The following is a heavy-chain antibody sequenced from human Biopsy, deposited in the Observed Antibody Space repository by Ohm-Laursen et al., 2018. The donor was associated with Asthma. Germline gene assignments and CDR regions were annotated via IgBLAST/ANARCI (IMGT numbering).Heavy chain of an antibody. CDR1: YGSITSGGYY. V-gene: IGHV4-31*03. CDR2: IYYSGST. CDR3: ARAQDYYDSRGYYRSFDY. J-gene: IGHJ4*02. D-gene: IGHD3-22*01. Sequence: TLSLTCTVSYGSITSGGYYLTWIRQHPGKGLEWIGFIYYSGSTYYNPSLKSRVSISIDTSKNQFSLKLSSVTAADTAVYYCARAQDYYDSRGYYRSFDYWGQGTLVTVSS.